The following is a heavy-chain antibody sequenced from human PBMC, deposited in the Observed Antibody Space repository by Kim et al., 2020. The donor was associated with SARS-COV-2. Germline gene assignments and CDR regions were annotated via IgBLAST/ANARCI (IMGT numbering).Heavy chain of an antibody. Sequence: SVKVSCKASGGTFSSYAISWVRQAPGQGLEWMGGIIPIFGTANYAQKFQGRVTITADESTSTAYMELSSLRSEDTAVYYCADSSGYSFQNFDAFDIWGQGTMVTVSS. D-gene: IGHD3-22*01. J-gene: IGHJ3*02. CDR1: GGTFSSYA. CDR2: IIPIFGTA. V-gene: IGHV1-69*01. CDR3: ADSSGYSFQNFDAFDI.